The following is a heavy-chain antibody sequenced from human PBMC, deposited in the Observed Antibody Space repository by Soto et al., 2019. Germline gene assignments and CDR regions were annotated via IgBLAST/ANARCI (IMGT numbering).Heavy chain of an antibody. J-gene: IGHJ4*02. CDR1: GGSFSGYY. D-gene: IGHD1-26*01. V-gene: IGHV4-34*01. Sequence: PSETLSLTCAVYGGSFSGYYWSWIRQPPGKGLEWIGEINHSGSTNYNPSLKSRVTISVDTSKNQFSLKLSSVTAADTAVYYCARGRQITYSGSYSFDYWGQGTLVTVSS. CDR3: ARGRQITYSGSYSFDY. CDR2: INHSGST.